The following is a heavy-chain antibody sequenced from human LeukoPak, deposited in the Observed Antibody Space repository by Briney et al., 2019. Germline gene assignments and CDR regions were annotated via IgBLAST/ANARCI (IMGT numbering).Heavy chain of an antibody. D-gene: IGHD3-22*01. CDR3: ARAHYDSSGYLFGY. V-gene: IGHV3-23*01. CDR2: ISGSGGST. Sequence: GGSLRLSCAASGFTFSSYAMSWVRQAPGEGLEWVSAISGSGGSTYYADSVKGRFTISRDNSKNTLYLQMNSLRAEDTAVYYCARAHYDSSGYLFGYWGQGTLVTVSS. J-gene: IGHJ4*02. CDR1: GFTFSSYA.